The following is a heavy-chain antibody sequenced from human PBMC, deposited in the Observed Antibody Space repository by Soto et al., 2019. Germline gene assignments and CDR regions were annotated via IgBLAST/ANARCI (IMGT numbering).Heavy chain of an antibody. V-gene: IGHV3-13*05. CDR3: ARSSRYYYYYGMDV. CDR2: IGTAGDP. Sequence: PGGSLRLSCAASGFTFSSYDTHWVRQATGKGLEWVSAIGTAGDPYYPGSVKGRFTISRENAKNSLYLQMNSLRAGDTAVYYCARSSRYYYYYGMDVWGQGTTVTAP. CDR1: GFTFSSYD. J-gene: IGHJ6*02.